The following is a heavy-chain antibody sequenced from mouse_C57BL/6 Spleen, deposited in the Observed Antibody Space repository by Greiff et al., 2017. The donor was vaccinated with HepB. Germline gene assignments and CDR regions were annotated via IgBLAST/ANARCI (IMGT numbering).Heavy chain of an antibody. CDR3: ARDKGGYAMDY. V-gene: IGHV3-6*01. J-gene: IGHJ4*01. CDR2: ISYDGSN. CDR1: GYSITSGYY. Sequence: EVKLVESGPGLVKPSQSLSLTCSVPGYSITSGYYWNWIRQFPGNKLEWMGYISYDGSNNYNPSLKNRISITRDTSKNQVFLKLNYVTTEDTATYYCARDKGGYAMDYWGQGTSVT.